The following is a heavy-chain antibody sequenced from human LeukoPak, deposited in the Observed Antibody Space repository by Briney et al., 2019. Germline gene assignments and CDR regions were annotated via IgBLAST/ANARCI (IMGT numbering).Heavy chain of an antibody. CDR2: ISSSSSYI. J-gene: IGHJ4*02. CDR3: ARAGYYYGSGSYLGY. V-gene: IGHV3-21*01. Sequence: GGSLRLSCAASGFTFSSYSMKWVRQAPGKGLEWVSSISSSSSYIYYADSVKGRFTISRDNAKNSLYLQMNSLRADDTAVYYCARAGYYYGSGSYLGYWGQGTLVTVSS. D-gene: IGHD3-10*01. CDR1: GFTFSSYS.